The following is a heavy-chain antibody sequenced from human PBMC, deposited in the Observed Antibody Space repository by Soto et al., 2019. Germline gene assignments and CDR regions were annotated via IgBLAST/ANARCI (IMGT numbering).Heavy chain of an antibody. Sequence: VSCTAPRITCRRSGVPWMRQARGQVRDWIGRIVVGSGSTTYAQIVQERITITRDMSTSTVYMDLRSLRPEDTAMYYCAADAHQDDFWSSYPYYFYPMDVWGQGTTVTASS. CDR1: RITCRRSG. D-gene: IGHD3-3*01. J-gene: IGHJ6*02. CDR2: IVVGSGST. CDR3: AADAHQDDFWSSYPYYFYPMDV. V-gene: IGHV1-58*01.